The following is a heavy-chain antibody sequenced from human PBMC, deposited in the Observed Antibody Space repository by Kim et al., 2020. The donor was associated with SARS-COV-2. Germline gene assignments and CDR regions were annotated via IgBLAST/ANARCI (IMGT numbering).Heavy chain of an antibody. Sequence: GGSLRLSCAASGFTFSSYTINWVRQAPGKGLEWVSSISSSNTHTYYADSVKGRFTISRDNAKNSLYLQMNSLRAEDTAVYYCARVIEVAGGVLRFLEWGILDAFDTWGQGIMVTASS. CDR1: GFTFSSYT. CDR2: ISSSNTHT. J-gene: IGHJ3*02. CDR3: ARVIEVAGGVLRFLEWGILDAFDT. D-gene: IGHD3-3*01. V-gene: IGHV3-21*01.